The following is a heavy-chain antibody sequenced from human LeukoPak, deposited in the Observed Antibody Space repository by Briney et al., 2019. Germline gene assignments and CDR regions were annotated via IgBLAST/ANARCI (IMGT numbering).Heavy chain of an antibody. Sequence: GGSLRLSCAASGFTFRSHWMHWVRQAPGKGMVWVSRIKGDETYINYAEPVKGRFTISRDNAKNKLYLQMTSLRAEDTAIYYCVRDGDVYNFDHWGQGTLVTVSS. CDR3: VRDGDVYNFDH. J-gene: IGHJ4*02. CDR2: IKGDETYI. CDR1: GFTFRSHW. V-gene: IGHV3-74*01. D-gene: IGHD5-24*01.